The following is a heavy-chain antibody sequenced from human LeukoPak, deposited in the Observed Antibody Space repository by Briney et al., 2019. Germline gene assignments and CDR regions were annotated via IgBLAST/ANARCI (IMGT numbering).Heavy chain of an antibody. D-gene: IGHD4-23*01. J-gene: IGHJ4*02. V-gene: IGHV3-30*01. CDR2: DGSNK. Sequence: DGSNKYYADSVKGRFTISRDNSKNTLYLQMNSLRAEDTAVYYCARDLGYGGNPRYYFDYWGQGTLVTVSS. CDR3: ARDLGYGGNPRYYFDY.